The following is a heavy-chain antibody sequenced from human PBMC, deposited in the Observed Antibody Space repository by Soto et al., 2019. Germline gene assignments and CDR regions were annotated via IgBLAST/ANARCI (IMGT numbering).Heavy chain of an antibody. CDR3: ASLYDSTGSFDS. CDR2: IYYSGST. D-gene: IGHD3-22*01. J-gene: IGHJ4*02. V-gene: IGHV4-30-4*01. Sequence: PSETLSLTCTVSGGSISSGSYFWSWIRQPPGRDLEWIGHIYYSGSTYSHPSLRSRLAFSVDTSRNQFSVRLMSVTAADTAMYYCASLYDSTGSFDSWGQGALVTVSS. CDR1: GGSISSGSYF.